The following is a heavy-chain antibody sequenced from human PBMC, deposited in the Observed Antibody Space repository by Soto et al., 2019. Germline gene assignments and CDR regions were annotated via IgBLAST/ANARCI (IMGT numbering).Heavy chain of an antibody. CDR2: INPTGGST. J-gene: IGHJ6*02. CDR1: GYTFTNYY. V-gene: IGHV1-46*01. Sequence: GTSVEVTCKASGYTFTNYYIHWVRQAPGQGLEWVGIINPTGGSTTYAQKFQGRVTMTRDTSTITVYMDLSSLRSEDTAVYYCARGDYYGMDVWGQGTTVTVS. D-gene: IGHD3-16*01. CDR3: ARGDYYGMDV.